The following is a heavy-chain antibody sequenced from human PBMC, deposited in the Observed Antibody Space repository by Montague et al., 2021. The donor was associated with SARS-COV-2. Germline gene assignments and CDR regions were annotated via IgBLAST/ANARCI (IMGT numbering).Heavy chain of an antibody. V-gene: IGHV3-30-3*01. CDR1: GFTFSSYA. Sequence: SLRLSCAASGFTFSSYAMHWVRQAPGQGLEWLAVISYDGSNKYYXDSVRGRFTISRDNSENTLYLQMNSLRAEDTAVYYCARESRWFGEYALDYWGQGTLVTVSS. CDR2: ISYDGSNK. CDR3: ARESRWFGEYALDY. J-gene: IGHJ4*02. D-gene: IGHD3-10*01.